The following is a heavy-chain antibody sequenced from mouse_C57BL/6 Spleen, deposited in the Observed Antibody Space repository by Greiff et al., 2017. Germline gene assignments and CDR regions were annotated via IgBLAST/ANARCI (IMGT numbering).Heavy chain of an antibody. D-gene: IGHD2-4*01. V-gene: IGHV5-2*03. CDR2: INSDGGST. CDR3: ARHDYDEAWFAD. CDR1: EYEFPSHD. J-gene: IGHJ3*01. Sequence: EVKLVESGGGLVQPGESLTLSCESNEYEFPSHDMSWVRKTPEKRLELVAAINSDGGSTYYPDTMERRFIISRDNTEKTLYLQMSSLRSEDTALYYCARHDYDEAWFADWGQGTLVTVYA.